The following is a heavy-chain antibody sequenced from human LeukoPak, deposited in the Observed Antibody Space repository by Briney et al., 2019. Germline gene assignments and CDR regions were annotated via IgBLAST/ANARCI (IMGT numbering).Heavy chain of an antibody. Sequence: ASVKVSRKASGYTFTGYYIHWVRQAPGQGLEWMGWINPNSGDTNYSQKFQGRVTMTRDTSISTAYMELSRLRSDDTAVYYCARDGDLSCLDYWGQGTLVTVSS. D-gene: IGHD7-27*01. J-gene: IGHJ4*02. V-gene: IGHV1-2*02. CDR1: GYTFTGYY. CDR2: INPNSGDT. CDR3: ARDGDLSCLDY.